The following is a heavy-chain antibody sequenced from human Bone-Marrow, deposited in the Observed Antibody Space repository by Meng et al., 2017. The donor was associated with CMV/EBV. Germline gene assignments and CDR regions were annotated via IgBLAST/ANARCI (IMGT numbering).Heavy chain of an antibody. Sequence: GESLKISCAASGFTVSSNEMSWVRQAPGKGLEWVSSISGGSTYYADSRKGRFTISRDNSKNTLHLQMNSLRAEDTAVYYCARESGELPARSGYYLYPWGQGTLVTVSS. CDR3: ARESGELPARSGYYLYP. CDR1: GFTVSSNE. V-gene: IGHV3-38-3*01. J-gene: IGHJ5*02. CDR2: ISGGST. D-gene: IGHD3-3*01.